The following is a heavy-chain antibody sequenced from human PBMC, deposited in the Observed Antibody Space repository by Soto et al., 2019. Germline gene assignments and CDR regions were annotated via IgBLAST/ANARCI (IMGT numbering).Heavy chain of an antibody. CDR2: IIPIFGTA. CDR3: ARDNFRQQLVSYYYYGMDV. CDR1: GGTFSSYA. V-gene: IGHV1-69*13. J-gene: IGHJ6*02. Sequence: GASVKVSCKASGGTFSSYAISWVRQAPGQGLEWMGGIIPIFGTANYAQKFQGRVTITADESTSTAYMELSSLRSEDTAVYYCARDNFRQQLVSYYYYGMDVWGQGTTVTVSS. D-gene: IGHD6-13*01.